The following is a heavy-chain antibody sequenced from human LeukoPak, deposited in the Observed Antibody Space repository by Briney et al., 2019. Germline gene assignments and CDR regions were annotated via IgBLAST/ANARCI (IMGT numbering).Heavy chain of an antibody. J-gene: IGHJ6*02. Sequence: ASVKVSCKASGYTFTSYGISWVRQATGQGLEWMGWISAYNGNTNYAQKLQGRVTMTTDTSTSTAYMELRGLRSDDTAVYYCARDRTPYGMDVWGQGTTVTVSS. CDR3: ARDRTPYGMDV. CDR1: GYTFTSYG. CDR2: ISAYNGNT. V-gene: IGHV1-18*01.